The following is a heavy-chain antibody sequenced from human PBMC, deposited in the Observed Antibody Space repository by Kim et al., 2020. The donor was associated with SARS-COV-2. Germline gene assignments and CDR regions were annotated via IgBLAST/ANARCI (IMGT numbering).Heavy chain of an antibody. J-gene: IGHJ6*02. Sequence: GESLKISCKGSGYSFTSYWIGWVRQMPGKGLEWMGIIYPGDSDTRYSPSFQGQVTISADKSISTAYLQWSSLKASDTAMYYCARQAWLQGFGELFVNGMDVWGQGTTVTVSS. D-gene: IGHD3-10*01. CDR1: GYSFTSYW. CDR2: IYPGDSDT. V-gene: IGHV5-51*01. CDR3: ARQAWLQGFGELFVNGMDV.